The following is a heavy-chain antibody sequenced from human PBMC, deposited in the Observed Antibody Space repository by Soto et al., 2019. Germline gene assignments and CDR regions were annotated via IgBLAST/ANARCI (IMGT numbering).Heavy chain of an antibody. CDR2: INHSGST. CDR1: GGSFSGYY. V-gene: IGHV4-34*01. J-gene: IGHJ4*02. D-gene: IGHD6-13*01. CDR3: ARGWGIAAAGRTFDY. Sequence: QVQLQQWGAGLLKPSETLSLTCAVYGGSFSGYYWSWIRQPPGKGLEWIGEINHSGSTNYNPSLTGRVTISVDTSKNQFSLKLSAVTAADTAVYYCARGWGIAAAGRTFDYWGQGTLVTVSS.